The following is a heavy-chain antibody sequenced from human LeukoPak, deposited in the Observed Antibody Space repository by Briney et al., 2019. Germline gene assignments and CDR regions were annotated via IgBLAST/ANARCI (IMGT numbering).Heavy chain of an antibody. CDR2: INSDESST. CDR1: GFTFSSYW. Sequence: GGSLRLPCAASGFTFSSYWMHWVRQAPGKGLVWVSRINSDESSTSYADSVKGRFTISRDNAKNTLYLQMNSLRAEDTAVYYCARTTEGPDWFDPWGQGTLVTVSS. D-gene: IGHD1-1*01. CDR3: ARTTEGPDWFDP. J-gene: IGHJ5*02. V-gene: IGHV3-74*01.